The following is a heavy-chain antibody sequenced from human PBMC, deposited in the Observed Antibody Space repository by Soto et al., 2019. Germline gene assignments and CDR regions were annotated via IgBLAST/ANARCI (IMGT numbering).Heavy chain of an antibody. D-gene: IGHD2-15*01. V-gene: IGHV3-74*03. Sequence: EVQLVESGGGPVQAGGSLRLSCAASELTLSNYWSKWAGKVPGKGLCWVAHINSDGITTKYAESVKGRFTISRDDAKNMLYLQMNSLRHDDTAVYYCAKVKGGSGARGDPLDLWGQGILVTVSS. CDR3: AKVKGGSGARGDPLDL. J-gene: IGHJ5*02. CDR2: INSDGITT. CDR1: ELTLSNYW.